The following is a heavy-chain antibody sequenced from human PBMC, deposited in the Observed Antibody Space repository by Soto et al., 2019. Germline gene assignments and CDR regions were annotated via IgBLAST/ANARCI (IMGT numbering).Heavy chain of an antibody. CDR1: GFSLSTSGMC. Sequence: SGPTLVNPTQTLTLTCTFSGFSLSTSGMCVSWIRQPPGKALEWLALIDWDDDKYYSTSLKTRLTISKDTSKNQVVLTMTNMDAVDTATYYCARVALAGAGKYPIDVWGQGTTVTVSS. J-gene: IGHJ6*02. CDR2: IDWDDDK. CDR3: ARVALAGAGKYPIDV. D-gene: IGHD6-13*01. V-gene: IGHV2-70*01.